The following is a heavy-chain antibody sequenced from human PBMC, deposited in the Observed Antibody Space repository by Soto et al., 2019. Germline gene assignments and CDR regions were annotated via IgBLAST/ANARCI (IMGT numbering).Heavy chain of an antibody. CDR1: GGSISSYY. Sequence: PSETLSLTCTVSGGSISSYYCSWIRQPPWKGLEWIGYIYYGGITNYNPSLKSRVTISVDTSKNRFSLKLSSVTAADTAVYYCARAPWGTSSHDTKGVFDIWGRRTMVTV. J-gene: IGHJ3*02. D-gene: IGHD3-16*01. V-gene: IGHV4-59*12. CDR2: IYYGGIT. CDR3: ARAPWGTSSHDTKGVFDI.